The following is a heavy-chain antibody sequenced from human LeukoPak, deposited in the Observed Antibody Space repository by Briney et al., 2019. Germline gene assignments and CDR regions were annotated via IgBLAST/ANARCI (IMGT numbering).Heavy chain of an antibody. CDR3: ARAAIRTLVDY. Sequence: ASVKVSCKASGYTFTSYYMHWVRQAPGQGLEWMGIINPSGGSTSYAQKFQGRVTMTTDTSTSTAYMELRSLRSDDTAVYYCARAAIRTLVDYWGQGTLVTVSS. CDR1: GYTFTSYY. V-gene: IGHV1-46*01. CDR2: INPSGGST. J-gene: IGHJ4*02. D-gene: IGHD2-2*01.